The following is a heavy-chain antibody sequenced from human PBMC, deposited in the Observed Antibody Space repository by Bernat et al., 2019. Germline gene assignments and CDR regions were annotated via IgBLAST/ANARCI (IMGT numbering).Heavy chain of an antibody. CDR1: GFTFSDYN. V-gene: IGHV3-71*04. CDR3: AKVKGWDNVGSYYYGLDL. CDR2: VRSKPDGGTT. D-gene: IGHD1-26*01. Sequence: EVQLVESGGGLVKPGGSLRLSCAASGFTFSDYNMNWVRQAPGKGLEWVGFVRSKPDGGTTEYAASVKGRFTISRDDSKTIAYLQMNSLKTEDTAIYYCAKVKGWDNVGSYYYGLDLWGQGTTVTVSS. J-gene: IGHJ6*02.